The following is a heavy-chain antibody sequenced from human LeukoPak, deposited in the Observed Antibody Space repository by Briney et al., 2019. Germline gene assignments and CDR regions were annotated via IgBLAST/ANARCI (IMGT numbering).Heavy chain of an antibody. CDR2: ISSSGNTI. CDR1: GFTFSHYY. V-gene: IGHV3-11*04. J-gene: IGHJ4*02. Sequence: GGSLRLSCAASGFTFSHYYMSWIRQAPGKGLEWISHISSSGNTIYYADSVKGRFTFSRDNAKNSLYLQMNSLRAEDTAVYYCAREDGGGSYYNDYWGQGTLVTVSS. D-gene: IGHD1-26*01. CDR3: AREDGGGSYYNDY.